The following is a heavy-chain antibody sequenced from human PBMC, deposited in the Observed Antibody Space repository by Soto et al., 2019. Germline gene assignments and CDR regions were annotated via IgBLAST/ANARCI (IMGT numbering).Heavy chain of an antibody. CDR1: GGSISSGGYY. D-gene: IGHD3-10*01. CDR2: IYYSGST. V-gene: IGHV4-31*03. CDR3: ARDSGRINMVRGVIPPDAFDI. J-gene: IGHJ3*02. Sequence: PSETLSLTCTVSGGSISSGGYYCSWIRQHPGKGLEWIGYIYYSGSTYYNPSLKSRVTISVDTSKNQFSLKLSSVTAADTAVYYCARDSGRINMVRGVIPPDAFDIWGQGTMVTVSS.